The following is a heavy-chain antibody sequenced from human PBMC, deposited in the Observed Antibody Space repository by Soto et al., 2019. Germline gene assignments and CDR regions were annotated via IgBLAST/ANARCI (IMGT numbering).Heavy chain of an antibody. CDR2: ISAYNGNT. CDR1: GYTFTNYG. J-gene: IGHJ4*02. Sequence: GASVKVSCKASGYTFTNYGISWVRQVPGQGLEWMGWISAYNGNTNYAQNLQGRVTMTTDTSTSTAYMELRSLRSGDTAVYYCATRMGATSFDYWGQGTLVTVSS. D-gene: IGHD1-26*01. CDR3: ATRMGATSFDY. V-gene: IGHV1-18*04.